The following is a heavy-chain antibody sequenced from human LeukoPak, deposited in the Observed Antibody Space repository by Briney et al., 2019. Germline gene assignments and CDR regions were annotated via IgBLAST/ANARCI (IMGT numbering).Heavy chain of an antibody. J-gene: IGHJ4*02. Sequence: GGSLRLSCAASGFSFSSFTMHWVRQAPGKGLEWVAIISSDGSNKYYADSVKGRFTISRDNSKNTLYLQMNSLRAEDTAVYYCARDYGGNSGLDYWGQGTLVAVSS. CDR2: ISSDGSNK. CDR3: ARDYGGNSGLDY. D-gene: IGHD4-23*01. CDR1: GFSFSSFT. V-gene: IGHV3-30-3*01.